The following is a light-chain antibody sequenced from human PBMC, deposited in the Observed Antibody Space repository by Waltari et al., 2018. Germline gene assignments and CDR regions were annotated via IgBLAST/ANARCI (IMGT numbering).Light chain of an antibody. CDR1: SDDIGAYHY. CDR3: SSYAGSGSVV. J-gene: IGLJ2*01. Sequence: QSALTQPASVSGSPGQSVTVSCTGTSDDIGAYHYVSWYQQHPGKSPKLIIYDVSSRPSGVSIRFSGSKSGNTASLTLSGLQPEDEAHYYCSSYAGSGSVVFGGGTSLTVL. CDR2: DVS. V-gene: IGLV2-14*03.